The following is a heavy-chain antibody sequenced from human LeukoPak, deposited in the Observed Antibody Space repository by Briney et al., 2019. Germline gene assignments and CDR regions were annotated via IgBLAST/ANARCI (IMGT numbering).Heavy chain of an antibody. CDR2: IYHSGST. Sequence: SETLSLTCTVSGGSISSSSYYWGWIRQPPGKGLEWIGSIYHSGSTYYNPSLKSRVTISVDTSKHQFSLKLSSVTAADTAVYYCARVGATWNYYYYMDVWGKGTTVTASS. D-gene: IGHD1-26*01. V-gene: IGHV4-39*07. CDR3: ARVGATWNYYYYMDV. J-gene: IGHJ6*03. CDR1: GGSISSSSYY.